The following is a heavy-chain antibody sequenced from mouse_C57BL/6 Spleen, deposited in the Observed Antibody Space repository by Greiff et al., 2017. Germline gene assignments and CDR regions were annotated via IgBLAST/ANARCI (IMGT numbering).Heavy chain of an antibody. D-gene: IGHD2-2*01. Sequence: QVQLQQPGAELVRPGTSVKLSCKASGYTFTSYWMHWVKQRPGQGLEWIGVIDPSDSYTNSNQKFKGKATLTVDTSSSTAYMQLSSLTSEDSAVDYCARGGGVYYGYDGTGYAMDYWGQGTSVTVSS. CDR2: IDPSDSYT. CDR3: ARGGGVYYGYDGTGYAMDY. J-gene: IGHJ4*01. CDR1: GYTFTSYW. V-gene: IGHV1-59*01.